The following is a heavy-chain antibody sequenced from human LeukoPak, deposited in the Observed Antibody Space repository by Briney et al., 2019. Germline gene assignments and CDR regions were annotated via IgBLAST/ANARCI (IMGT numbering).Heavy chain of an antibody. Sequence: PGGSLTLSCAASGFTFDDYGMSWVRQAPGKGLEWVSGINWNGVSTSYVDSVKGRFTISRDNAKNSLYLQMNSLRAEDTALYYCARALSNYVDYHYYYYMDVWGKGTTVTVSS. V-gene: IGHV3-20*04. CDR2: INWNGVST. J-gene: IGHJ6*03. D-gene: IGHD4-11*01. CDR1: GFTFDDYG. CDR3: ARALSNYVDYHYYYYMDV.